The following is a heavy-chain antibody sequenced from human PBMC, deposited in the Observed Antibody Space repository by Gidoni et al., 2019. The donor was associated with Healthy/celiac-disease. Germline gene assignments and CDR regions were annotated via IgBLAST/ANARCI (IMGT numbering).Heavy chain of an antibody. CDR1: GGSFIGYY. Sequence: QVQLQQWGAGLLKPSETLSLTCAVYGGSFIGYYWSWIRQPPGKGLEWIGEINHSGSTNYNPSLKSRVTISVDTSKNQFSLKLSSVTAADTAVYYCARGTRGYLTKRGAFDIWGQGTMVTVSS. V-gene: IGHV4-34*01. D-gene: IGHD6-25*01. CDR3: ARGTRGYLTKRGAFDI. CDR2: INHSGST. J-gene: IGHJ3*02.